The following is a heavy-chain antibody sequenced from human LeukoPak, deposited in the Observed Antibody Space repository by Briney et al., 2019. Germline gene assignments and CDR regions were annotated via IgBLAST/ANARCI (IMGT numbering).Heavy chain of an antibody. CDR3: ARSPPRSITGMFAPYYFDY. J-gene: IGHJ4*02. D-gene: IGHD1-20*01. CDR2: IYSGGST. V-gene: IGHV3-66*02. CDR1: GFTVSSNY. Sequence: GGSLRLFCGASGFTVSSNYMSWVRQAPGKGLEWVSVIYSGGSTYYADSVKGRFTISRDNSKNTLYLQMNSLRAEDTAVYYCARSPPRSITGMFAPYYFDYWGQGTLVTVSS.